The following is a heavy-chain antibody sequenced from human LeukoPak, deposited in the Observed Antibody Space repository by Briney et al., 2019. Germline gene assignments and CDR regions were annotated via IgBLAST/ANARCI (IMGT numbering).Heavy chain of an antibody. D-gene: IGHD2-15*01. CDR2: IYPGDSDT. Sequence: GESLKISCKGSGYSFTSYWIGWVRQMPGKGLEWMGIIYPGDSDTRYSPSFQGQVTISADKSISTAYLQWSSLKASDTAMYYCARHLASSGEPFSFDYWGQGTLVTVSS. V-gene: IGHV5-51*01. J-gene: IGHJ4*02. CDR1: GYSFTSYW. CDR3: ARHLASSGEPFSFDY.